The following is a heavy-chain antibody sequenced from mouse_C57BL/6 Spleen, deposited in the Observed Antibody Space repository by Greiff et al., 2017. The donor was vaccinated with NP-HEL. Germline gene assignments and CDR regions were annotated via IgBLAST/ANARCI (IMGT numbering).Heavy chain of an antibody. D-gene: IGHD1-1*01. Sequence: QVQLKESGAELVKPGASVKMSCKASGYTFTTYPIEWMKQNHGKSLEWIGNFHPYNDDTKYNEKFKGKATLTVEKSSSTVYLELSRLTSDDSAVYYCARGYYGSSPWFAYWGQGTLVTVSA. V-gene: IGHV1-47*01. J-gene: IGHJ3*01. CDR3: ARGYYGSSPWFAY. CDR2: FHPYNDDT. CDR1: GYTFTTYP.